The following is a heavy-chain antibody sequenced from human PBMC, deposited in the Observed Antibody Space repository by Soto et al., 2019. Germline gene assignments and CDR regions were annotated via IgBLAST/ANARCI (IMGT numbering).Heavy chain of an antibody. CDR3: VGSLMSRAMESFDY. Sequence: HVQMQESRPGLVKPSEPLSLTSRVSAGSISRYYWGWVRQSPGEGLEWIAHISYTVDASYNPSLKSRVTISLDTSKNQIALSLMSVTAADTAVYYCVGSLMSRAMESFDYWGQGTLVTVTS. D-gene: IGHD5-18*01. V-gene: IGHV4-59*01. CDR1: AGSISRYY. J-gene: IGHJ4*02. CDR2: ISYTVDA.